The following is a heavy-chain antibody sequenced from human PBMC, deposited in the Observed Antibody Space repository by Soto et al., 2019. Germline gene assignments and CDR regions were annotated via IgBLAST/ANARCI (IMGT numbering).Heavy chain of an antibody. Sequence: PSETLSLTCTVSGGSISSSSYYWGWIRQPPGKGLEWIGSIYYSGSTYYNPSLKSRVTISVDTSKNQFSLKLSSVTAADTAVYYCARLSGRYSSGEVDYWGQGTLVTV. D-gene: IGHD6-19*01. CDR3: ARLSGRYSSGEVDY. CDR2: IYYSGST. CDR1: GGSISSSSYY. J-gene: IGHJ4*02. V-gene: IGHV4-39*01.